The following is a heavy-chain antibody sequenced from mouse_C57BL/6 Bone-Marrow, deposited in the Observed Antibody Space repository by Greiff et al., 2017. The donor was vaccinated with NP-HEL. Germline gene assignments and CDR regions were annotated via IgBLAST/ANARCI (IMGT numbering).Heavy chain of an antibody. CDR3: ARGGLFITTVVAYYLDY. J-gene: IGHJ2*01. V-gene: IGHV1-69*01. D-gene: IGHD1-1*01. CDR1: GYTFTSYW. Sequence: QVQLQQPGAELVMPGASVKLSCKASGYTFTSYWMHWVKQRPGQGLEWIGEIDPSDSYTNYNQKFKGKSTLTVDKSSSTAYMQLSSLTSEDSAVYDCARGGLFITTVVAYYLDYWGQGTTLTVSS. CDR2: IDPSDSYT.